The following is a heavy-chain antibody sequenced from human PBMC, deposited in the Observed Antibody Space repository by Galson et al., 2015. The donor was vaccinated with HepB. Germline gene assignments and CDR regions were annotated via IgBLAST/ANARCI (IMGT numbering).Heavy chain of an antibody. CDR3: AREGLRSVYYNYYGMDV. Sequence: SLRLSCAASGFSFSNYWMHWVRQPPGKGLVWVSHINSDGSSTTYADSVKGRITISRDNAKNTLYLQMNSLRAEDTAVYYCAREGLRSVYYNYYGMDVWGQGTTVTVSS. CDR2: INSDGSST. J-gene: IGHJ6*02. CDR1: GFSFSNYW. V-gene: IGHV3-74*01. D-gene: IGHD3-3*01.